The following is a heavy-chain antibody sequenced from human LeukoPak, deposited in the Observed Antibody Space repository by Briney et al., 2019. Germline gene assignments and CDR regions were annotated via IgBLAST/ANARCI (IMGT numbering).Heavy chain of an antibody. V-gene: IGHV3-48*04. CDR1: GFTFSSDS. CDR2: ISSSSSTI. D-gene: IGHD4-17*01. CDR3: ARDPDYEHPQGDDAFDI. J-gene: IGHJ3*02. Sequence: PGGSLRLSCAASGFTFSSDSMNWVRQAPGKGLEWVSYISSSSSTIYYADSVKGRFTISRDNAKNSLYLHMNSLRAEDTAVYYCARDPDYEHPQGDDAFDIWGQGTMVTVSS.